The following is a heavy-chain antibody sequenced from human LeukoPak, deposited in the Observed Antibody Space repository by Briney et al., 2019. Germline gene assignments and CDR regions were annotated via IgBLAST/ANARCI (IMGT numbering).Heavy chain of an antibody. CDR2: ISNGDGTI. V-gene: IGHV3-11*04. CDR1: GFTFSDYY. J-gene: IGHJ4*02. D-gene: IGHD2-2*01. Sequence: GGSLRLSCAASGFTFSDYYMSWIRQAPGKGLEWVSYISNGDGTIYYADSVKGRFTISRDNAKNSLYLQMNSLRAEDTAVYYCARFLVPAADNFDYWGQGTLVTVSS. CDR3: ARFLVPAADNFDY.